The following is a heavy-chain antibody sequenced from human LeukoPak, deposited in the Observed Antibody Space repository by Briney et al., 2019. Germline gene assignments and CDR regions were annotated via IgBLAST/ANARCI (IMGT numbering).Heavy chain of an antibody. Sequence: SETLSLTCTVSGASVSSSTSYWSCIRQPPGKGLEWIGYIYYRGSTNYNPSLESRVAISMDTSKNQFSLKLNSLTAADTAVYYCARLPVNFYFDLWGRGTLVTVSS. CDR2: IYYRGST. CDR1: GASVSSSTSY. CDR3: ARLPVNFYFDL. V-gene: IGHV4-61*01. J-gene: IGHJ2*01. D-gene: IGHD2/OR15-2a*01.